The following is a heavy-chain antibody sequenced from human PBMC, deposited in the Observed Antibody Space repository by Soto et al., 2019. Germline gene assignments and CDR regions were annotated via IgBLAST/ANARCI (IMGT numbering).Heavy chain of an antibody. CDR2: ISYDGSNK. CDR1: GFTFSSYA. Sequence: GGSLRLSCAASGFTFSSYAMHWVRQAPGKGLEWVAVISYDGSNKYYADSVKGRFTISRDNSKNTLYLQMNSLRAEDTAVYYCARESSYGGFDYWGQGTLVTVSS. J-gene: IGHJ4*02. D-gene: IGHD5-12*01. CDR3: ARESSYGGFDY. V-gene: IGHV3-30-3*01.